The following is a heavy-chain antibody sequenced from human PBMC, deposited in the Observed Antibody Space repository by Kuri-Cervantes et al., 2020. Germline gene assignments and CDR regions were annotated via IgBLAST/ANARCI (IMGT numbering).Heavy chain of an antibody. V-gene: IGHV1-18*01. D-gene: IGHD6-13*01. J-gene: IGHJ4*02. CDR1: GYTFTSYG. CDR3: ARAAAGTFKHYFDY. CDR2: ISAYNGNT. Sequence: ASVKVSCKASGYTFTSYGISWVRQAPGQGLEWMGWISAYNGNTNYAQKLQGRVTMTTDTSTSTAYMELRSLRSDDTAVYYCARAAAGTFKHYFDYWGQGTLVTVSS.